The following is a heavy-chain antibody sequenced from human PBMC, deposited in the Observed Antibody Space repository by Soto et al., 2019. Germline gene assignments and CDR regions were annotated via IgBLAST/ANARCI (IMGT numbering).Heavy chain of an antibody. CDR3: ARLRRLAPVATYYYHSMDV. V-gene: IGHV4-59*01. CDR1: GGSLDSLYH. J-gene: IGHJ6*02. D-gene: IGHD5-12*01. CDR2: IYYSGST. Sequence: ASETLSPTCTVSGGSLDSLYHSSWVPPAPREGLEWIGYIYYSGSTNYSPSLKSRVTTSLDTSKNQFSLKLTSVTAADTAVYYCARLRRLAPVATYYYHSMDVWGQGTTVTVSS.